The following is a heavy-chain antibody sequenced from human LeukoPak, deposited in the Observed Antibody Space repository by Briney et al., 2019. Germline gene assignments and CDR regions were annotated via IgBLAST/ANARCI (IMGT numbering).Heavy chain of an antibody. Sequence: PGGSLRLSCAASGFTFSSYGMSWVRQAPGKGLEWVANINQDGSERYYVDSVKGRFTISRDNTKNSLYLQMNSLRAEDTAVYYCAELGITMIGGVWGKGTTVTISS. D-gene: IGHD3-10*02. J-gene: IGHJ6*04. CDR1: GFTFSSYG. CDR3: AELGITMIGGV. CDR2: INQDGSER. V-gene: IGHV3-7*01.